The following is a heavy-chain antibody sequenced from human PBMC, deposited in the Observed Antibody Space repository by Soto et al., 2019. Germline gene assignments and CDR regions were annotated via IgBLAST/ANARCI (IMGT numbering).Heavy chain of an antibody. CDR3: ARGYNSPYYYGLDV. CDR2: ISSSGDTI. CDR1: GFTFSYYY. Sequence: PGGSLRLSCAASGFTFSYYYLTWIRQAPGKGLEWVSYISSSGDTIYYSDSVKGRFTISRDNAKNSQYLQMNSLRAEDTAVYYCARGYNSPYYYGLDVWGQGTTVTVSS. V-gene: IGHV3-11*01. D-gene: IGHD1-1*01. J-gene: IGHJ6*02.